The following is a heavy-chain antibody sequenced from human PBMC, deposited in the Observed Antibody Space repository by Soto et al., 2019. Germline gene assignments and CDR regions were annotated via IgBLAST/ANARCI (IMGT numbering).Heavy chain of an antibody. CDR2: INPNSGGT. Sequence: VSVKVSCKASGYTFSAYYMHWVRQAPGQGLEWMGWINPNSGGTNQAQKFQGRVTMTRDTSINTAYMELTSLTSDDTAVYYCARILNAYYGMGVWGQGTTVTVSS. CDR3: ARILNAYYGMGV. V-gene: IGHV1-2*02. D-gene: IGHD2-21*01. CDR1: GYTFSAYY. J-gene: IGHJ6*02.